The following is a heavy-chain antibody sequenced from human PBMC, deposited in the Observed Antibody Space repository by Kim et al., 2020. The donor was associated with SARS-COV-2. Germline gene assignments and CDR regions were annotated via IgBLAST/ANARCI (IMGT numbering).Heavy chain of an antibody. CDR2: IYQSGST. Sequence: SETLSLTCTVSGYSISSGYYWGWVRQSPGKGLEWIASIYQSGSTYYNPSLRSRFTISVDTSRKQFSLKVRSVTAADTAMYYCTRGLQSDYTYYGMDVWG. CDR1: GYSISSGYY. V-gene: IGHV4-38-2*02. J-gene: IGHJ6*02. D-gene: IGHD4-4*01. CDR3: TRGLQSDYTYYGMDV.